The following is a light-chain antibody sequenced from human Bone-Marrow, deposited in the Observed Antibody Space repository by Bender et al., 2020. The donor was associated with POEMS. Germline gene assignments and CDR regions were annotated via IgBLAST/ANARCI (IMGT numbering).Light chain of an antibody. J-gene: IGLJ3*02. CDR3: SSYTRGHNLV. V-gene: IGLV2-14*01. Sequence: QSALTQPASVSGSPGQSITISCTGPSDDVGPNDYACWYQQRPGKAPQLIIYDVSDRPPGVSNRFSGSKSGHTASLTISGLQTDDEADYYCSSYTRGHNLVFGGGTRLTVL. CDR1: SDDVGPNDY. CDR2: DVS.